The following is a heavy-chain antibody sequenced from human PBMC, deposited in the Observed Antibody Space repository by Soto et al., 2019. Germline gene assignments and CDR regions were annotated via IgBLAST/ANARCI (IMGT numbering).Heavy chain of an antibody. J-gene: IGHJ4*02. CDR3: ARTDGLRYYFDY. D-gene: IGHD3-9*01. CDR2: IYYSGST. Sequence: SETLSLTCTVSGGSISSYYWSWIRQPPGKGLEWIGYIYYSGSTNYNPSLKSRVTISVDTSKNQFSLKLSSVTAADTAVYYCARTDGLRYYFDYWGQGTLVTVSS. V-gene: IGHV4-59*01. CDR1: GGSISSYY.